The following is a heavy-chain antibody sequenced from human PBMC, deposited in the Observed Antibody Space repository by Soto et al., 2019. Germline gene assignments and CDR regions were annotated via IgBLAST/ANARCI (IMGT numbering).Heavy chain of an antibody. J-gene: IGHJ4*02. Sequence: EVQLVESGGGLVQPGGSLRLSCAASGFTFSSYSMNWVRQAPGKGLEWLSYISSSISTMHYADSVKGPFTISRDNAKNSLYLQINSLRDEDTAVYYCAREVRDTAVADFDYWGQGTLVTVSS. CDR2: ISSSISTM. CDR3: AREVRDTAVADFDY. D-gene: IGHD5-18*01. V-gene: IGHV3-48*02. CDR1: GFTFSSYS.